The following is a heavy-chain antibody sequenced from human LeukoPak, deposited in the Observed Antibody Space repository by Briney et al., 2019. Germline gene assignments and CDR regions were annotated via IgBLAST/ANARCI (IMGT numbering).Heavy chain of an antibody. CDR2: IYPGDSDT. CDR1: GYSFTSYW. D-gene: IGHD3-22*01. J-gene: IGHJ4*02. Sequence: GESLKISCKGSGYSFTSYWIGWVRQMPGKGLEWMGMIYPGDSDTRYSPSFQGQVTISADKSISTAYLQWSSLKASDTAMYYCARRGAYYYDSSGYHPFDYWGQGTLVTVSS. V-gene: IGHV5-51*01. CDR3: ARRGAYYYDSSGYHPFDY.